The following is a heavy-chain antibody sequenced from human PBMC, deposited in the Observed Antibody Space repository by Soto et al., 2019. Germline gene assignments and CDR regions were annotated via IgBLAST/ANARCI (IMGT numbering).Heavy chain of an antibody. CDR1: GDSVSSNSAT. V-gene: IGHV6-1*01. Sequence: SQTLSLTCAISGDSVSSNSATWNLIRQSPSRGLEWLGRTYYRSKWYYDYAVSVKSRITINPDTSKNQFSLQLNSVTPEDTAVYYXARDPVTAADYFDYWGPGTLVTVSS. D-gene: IGHD6-13*01. CDR2: TYYRSKWYY. CDR3: ARDPVTAADYFDY. J-gene: IGHJ4*02.